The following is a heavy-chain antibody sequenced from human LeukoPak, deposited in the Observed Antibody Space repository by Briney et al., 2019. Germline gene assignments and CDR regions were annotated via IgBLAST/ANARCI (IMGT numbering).Heavy chain of an antibody. CDR3: ARSLSYYFDY. CDR1: GGSISSSSYY. CDR2: IYYSGST. D-gene: IGHD3-16*02. Sequence: PSETLSLTCTVSGGSISSSSYYWGCIRQPPGKGLEWIGSIYYSGSTYYIPSLKSRVTISVDTSKNQFSLKLSSVTAADTAVYYCARSLSYYFDYWGQGTLVTVSS. J-gene: IGHJ4*02. V-gene: IGHV4-39*01.